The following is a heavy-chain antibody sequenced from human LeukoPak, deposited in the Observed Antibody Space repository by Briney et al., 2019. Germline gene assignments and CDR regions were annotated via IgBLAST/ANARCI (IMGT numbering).Heavy chain of an antibody. D-gene: IGHD6-13*01. V-gene: IGHV4-31*03. J-gene: IGHJ3*02. CDR2: ISHIGTT. CDR1: GDSISSGAYY. Sequence: PSETLSLTCTVSGDSISSGAYYWTWVRQYPGTGLEWIGYISHIGTTYNNPSLKSRVTISVDTSKNQFSLKLSSVTAADTAVYYCARGSGDSSSWYVAAFDIWGQGTMVTVSS. CDR3: ARGSGDSSSWYVAAFDI.